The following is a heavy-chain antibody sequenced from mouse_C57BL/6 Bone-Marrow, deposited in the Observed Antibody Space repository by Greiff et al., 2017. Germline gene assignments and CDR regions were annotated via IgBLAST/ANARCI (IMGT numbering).Heavy chain of an antibody. Sequence: EVQLVESEGGLVQPGSSMKLSCTASGFTFSDYYMAWVRQVPEKGLEWVANINYDGSSTYYLDSLKSRFIISRDNAKNILYLQMSSLKSEDTATYYCARRGDEGAMDYWGQGTSVTVSS. J-gene: IGHJ4*01. CDR1: GFTFSDYY. CDR3: ARRGDEGAMDY. CDR2: INYDGSST. V-gene: IGHV5-16*02.